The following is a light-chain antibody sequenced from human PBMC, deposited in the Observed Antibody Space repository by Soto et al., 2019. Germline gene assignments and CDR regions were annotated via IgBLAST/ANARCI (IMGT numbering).Light chain of an antibody. J-gene: IGLJ3*02. CDR2: DVS. V-gene: IGLV2-8*01. Sequence: QSALTQPPSASGSPGQSVTISCAGTSSDIGLYNYVSWYQHHPGRAPKLMISDVSKRPSGVPDRFSGSKSGFTASLTVSGLQAEDEGHYYCYSPAGGLMWVFGGGTQLTVL. CDR3: YSPAGGLMWV. CDR1: SSDIGLYNY.